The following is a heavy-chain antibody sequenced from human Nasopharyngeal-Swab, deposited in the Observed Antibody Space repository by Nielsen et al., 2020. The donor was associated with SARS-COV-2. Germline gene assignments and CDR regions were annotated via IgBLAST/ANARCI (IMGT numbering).Heavy chain of an antibody. Sequence: GGSLRLSCAASGFPFNNYGMNWVRQAPGEGLEWVSTVDPSGGSTNYADSVKGRFTISRDNAKNTLYLQMNSLRADDTAVYYCARDVGGRDNYWGQGALVTVSS. D-gene: IGHD2-15*01. CDR3: ARDVGGRDNY. CDR2: VDPSGGST. V-gene: IGHV3-23*01. CDR1: GFPFNNYG. J-gene: IGHJ4*02.